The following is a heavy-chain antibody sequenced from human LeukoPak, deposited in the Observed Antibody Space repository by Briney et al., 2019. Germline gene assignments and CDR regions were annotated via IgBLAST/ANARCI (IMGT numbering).Heavy chain of an antibody. CDR2: ISGSGGST. V-gene: IGHV3-53*05. CDR1: GFTVSRNY. Sequence: GGSPRLSCAASGFTVSRNYTSWVRQAPGKGLEWVSAISGSGGSTYYADSVKGRFTISRDNSKNTLYLQMKSLRAEDTAVYYCARGDTAMDYYYYYMDVWGKGTTVTVSS. D-gene: IGHD5-18*01. CDR3: ARGDTAMDYYYYYMDV. J-gene: IGHJ6*03.